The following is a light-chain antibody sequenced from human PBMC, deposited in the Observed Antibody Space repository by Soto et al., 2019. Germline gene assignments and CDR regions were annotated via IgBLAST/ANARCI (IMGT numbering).Light chain of an antibody. CDR2: EVS. V-gene: IGKV2D-30*01. Sequence: DVVMTQSPLSLPVTLGQPASISCRSSQSLVYNDGNTSLDWFQQRPGQSPRRLNYEVSNWGSGVPDRCSGSGSGTHSTLKISRVEAEDVGVYYYMQGTYSLGTFCQGTKVEIK. CDR1: QSLVYNDGNTS. J-gene: IGKJ1*01. CDR3: MQGTYSLGT.